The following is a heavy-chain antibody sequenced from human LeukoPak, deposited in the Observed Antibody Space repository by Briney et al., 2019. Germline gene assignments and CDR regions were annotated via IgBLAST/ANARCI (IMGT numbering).Heavy chain of an antibody. CDR1: GFTFSNAW. J-gene: IGHJ5*02. V-gene: IGHV3-48*04. CDR3: ARQDSSGFHNWFDP. CDR2: ISNSGATI. Sequence: PGGSLRLSCAASGFTFSNAWMNWVRQAPGKGLEWVSYISNSGATIYYADSVKGRFTISRDNAKNSLYLQMNSLRAEDTAVYYCARQDSSGFHNWFDPWGLGTLVTVSS. D-gene: IGHD3-22*01.